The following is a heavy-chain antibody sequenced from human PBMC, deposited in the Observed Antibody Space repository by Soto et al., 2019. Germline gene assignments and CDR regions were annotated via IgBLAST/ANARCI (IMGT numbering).Heavy chain of an antibody. Sequence: GGSLRLSCAASGFTVSSNYMSWVRQAPGKGLEWVSVIYSGGSTYYADSAKGRFTISRDNSKNTLYLQMNSLRAEDTAVYYCARDQFVRYSSSWYSGYWGQGTLVTVSS. V-gene: IGHV3-66*01. CDR3: ARDQFVRYSSSWYSGY. CDR1: GFTVSSNY. J-gene: IGHJ4*02. CDR2: IYSGGST. D-gene: IGHD6-13*01.